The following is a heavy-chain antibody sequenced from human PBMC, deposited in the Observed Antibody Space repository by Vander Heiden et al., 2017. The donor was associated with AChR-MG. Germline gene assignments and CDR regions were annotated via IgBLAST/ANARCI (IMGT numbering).Heavy chain of an antibody. CDR3: ARALMVRDSPPGY. CDR1: GYTFTNYD. J-gene: IGHJ4*02. CDR2: MNPNSGNT. Sequence: QVQLVQSAAEVKKPGASVKVSCKASGYTFTNYDINWVRKATGQGLEWMGWMNPNSGNTGYAQKFQGRVTMTRNTSISTAYMELSSLRSEDTAVYYCARALMVRDSPPGYWGQGTLVTVSS. V-gene: IGHV1-8*01. D-gene: IGHD3-10*01.